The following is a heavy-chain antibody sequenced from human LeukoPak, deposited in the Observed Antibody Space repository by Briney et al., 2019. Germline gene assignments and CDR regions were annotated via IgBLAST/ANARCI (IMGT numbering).Heavy chain of an antibody. J-gene: IGHJ4*02. Sequence: ASVKVSCKASGYTFTAYYMHWVRQAPGQGLEWMGWINPNSGGTNYAQKFQGRVTMTRDTSVSTAYMELSRLRSDDTAVYYCARDRVVVPAAFDYWGQGTLVTVSS. D-gene: IGHD2-2*01. CDR1: GYTFTAYY. CDR2: INPNSGGT. CDR3: ARDRVVVPAAFDY. V-gene: IGHV1-2*02.